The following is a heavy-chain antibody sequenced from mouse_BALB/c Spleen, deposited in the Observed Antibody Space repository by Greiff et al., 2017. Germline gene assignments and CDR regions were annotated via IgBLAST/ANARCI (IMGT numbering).Heavy chain of an antibody. J-gene: IGHJ1*01. Sequence: DVMLVESGGGLVQPGGSRKLSCAASGFTFSSFGMHWVRQAPEKGLEWVAYISSGSSTIYYADTVMGRFTISRDNPKNTLFLQMTSLRSEDTAMYYCARGMGYALYWYFDVWGAGTTVTVSS. CDR1: GFTFSSFG. V-gene: IGHV5-17*02. CDR2: ISSGSSTI. CDR3: ARGMGYALYWYFDV. D-gene: IGHD2-14*01.